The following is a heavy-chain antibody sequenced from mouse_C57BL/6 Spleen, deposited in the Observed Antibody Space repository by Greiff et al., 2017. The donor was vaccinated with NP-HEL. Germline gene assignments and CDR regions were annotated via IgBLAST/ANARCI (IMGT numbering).Heavy chain of an antibody. CDR3: ASMKTGTSYYFDY. V-gene: IGHV1-39*01. CDR1: GYSFTDYN. CDR2: INPNYGTT. J-gene: IGHJ2*01. Sequence: VHVKQSGPELVKPGASVKISCKASGYSFTDYNMNWVKQSNGKSLEWIGVINPNYGTTSYNQKFKGKATLTVDQSSSTAYMQLNSLTSEDSAVYYCASMKTGTSYYFDYWGQGTTLTVSS. D-gene: IGHD4-1*01.